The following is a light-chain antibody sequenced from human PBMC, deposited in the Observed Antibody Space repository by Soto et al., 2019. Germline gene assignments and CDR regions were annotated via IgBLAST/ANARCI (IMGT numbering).Light chain of an antibody. V-gene: IGKV3-20*01. Sequence: IVLTQSPGTLSLSPGERATLSCRASQTVSSNYLAWYQQRPGQAPRLLIYDASTRATGTPDRFSGSGSGTDFTLTISRLEPEDFAVYYCQQFGSSPRAFGQGTNVEIK. CDR1: QTVSSNY. CDR3: QQFGSSPRA. CDR2: DAS. J-gene: IGKJ1*01.